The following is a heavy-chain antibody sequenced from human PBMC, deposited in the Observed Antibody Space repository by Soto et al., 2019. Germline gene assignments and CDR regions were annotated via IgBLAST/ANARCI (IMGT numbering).Heavy chain of an antibody. CDR2: IYSGGST. V-gene: IGHV3-53*02. J-gene: IGHJ5*02. CDR3: ARDRDGHNPNWFDL. Sequence: VQVVETGGGLIQPGGSLRLSCAVSGFTVSSNYMSWVRQPPGKGPEWVSDIYSGGSTYYEDSVKGRFTISRDNSKNTLYLQMNSLRAEDTAVYYCARDRDGHNPNWFDLWGQGTLVTVSS. CDR1: GFTVSSNY. D-gene: IGHD2-8*01.